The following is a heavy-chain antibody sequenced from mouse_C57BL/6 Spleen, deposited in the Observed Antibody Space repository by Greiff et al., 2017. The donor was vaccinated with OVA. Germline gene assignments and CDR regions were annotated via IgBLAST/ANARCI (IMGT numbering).Heavy chain of an antibody. D-gene: IGHD2-2*01. CDR1: GYSITSGYY. V-gene: IGHV3-6*01. CDR3: ARGTMVTGDYAMDY. J-gene: IGHJ4*01. CDR2: ISYDGSN. Sequence: EESGPGLVKPSQSLSLTCSVTGYSITSGYYWNWIRQFPGNKLEWMGYISYDGSNNYNPSLKNRISITRDTSKNQFFLKLNSVTTEDTATYYCARGTMVTGDYAMDYWGQGTSVTVSS.